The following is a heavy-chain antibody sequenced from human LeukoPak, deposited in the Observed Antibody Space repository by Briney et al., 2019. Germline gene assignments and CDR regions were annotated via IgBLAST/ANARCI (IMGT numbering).Heavy chain of an antibody. Sequence: ASVKVSCKASGYSFTSNYIHWVRQAPGQGLEWMGMIYPSDGSTSYAQKFQGRVTVTRDTSTSTAYMELSRLRSDDTAVYYCARDYCGGDCFPDYWGQGTLVTVSS. D-gene: IGHD2-21*02. CDR3: ARDYCGGDCFPDY. J-gene: IGHJ4*02. CDR1: GYSFTSNY. V-gene: IGHV1-46*01. CDR2: IYPSDGST.